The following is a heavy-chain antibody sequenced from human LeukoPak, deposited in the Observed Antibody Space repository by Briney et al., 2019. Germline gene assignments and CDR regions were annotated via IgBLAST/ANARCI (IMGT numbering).Heavy chain of an antibody. J-gene: IGHJ3*02. Sequence: KRGESLQISCKGSGYSFTSYWIGWVRQIPGKVLEWMGIIYPGDSDTRYSPSFQGQVTISADKSISTAYLQWSSLKASDTAMYHCARSWYSSSPDDAFDIWGQGTMVTVPS. CDR3: ARSWYSSSPDDAFDI. CDR1: GYSFTSYW. CDR2: IYPGDSDT. D-gene: IGHD6-13*01. V-gene: IGHV5-51*01.